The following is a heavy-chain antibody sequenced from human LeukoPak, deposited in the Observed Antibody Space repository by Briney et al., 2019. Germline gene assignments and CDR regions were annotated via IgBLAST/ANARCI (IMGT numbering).Heavy chain of an antibody. CDR2: IYYSGST. Sequence: PSETPSLTCTVSGGSISSYYWSWIRQPPGKGLEWIGYIYYSGSTNYNPSLKSRVTISVDTSKNQFSLKLSSVTAADTAVYYCARESHYYDSSGPHAFDIWGQGTMVTVSS. D-gene: IGHD3-22*01. CDR3: ARESHYYDSSGPHAFDI. V-gene: IGHV4-59*01. J-gene: IGHJ3*02. CDR1: GGSISSYY.